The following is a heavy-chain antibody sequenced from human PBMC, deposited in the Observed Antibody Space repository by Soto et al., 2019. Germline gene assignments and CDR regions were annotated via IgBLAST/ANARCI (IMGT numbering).Heavy chain of an antibody. J-gene: IGHJ6*02. CDR3: ASQGLYYYGLDV. CDR1: GFPFSTYW. V-gene: IGHV3-74*01. CDR2: INNDGSTT. Sequence: GGSLRLSCAASGFPFSTYWMHWVRQAPGKGPVWVSRINNDGSTTRYADSVKGRFTISRDNAKNTLYLQMNSLRAEDTAVYYCASQGLYYYGLDVWGQGTTVTVSS.